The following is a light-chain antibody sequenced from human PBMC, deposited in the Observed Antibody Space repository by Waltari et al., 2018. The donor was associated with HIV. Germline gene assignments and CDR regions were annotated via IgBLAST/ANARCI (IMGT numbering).Light chain of an antibody. J-gene: IGKJ1*01. Sequence: DIQLTHSPSSLSASVGEGVSITCRASQSVGRSLHWYQQIPGRAPSLLVYGASDSRDGVPSRFSASGSGTLFTLTIRSLQPEDFSAYYCQQSYSFPRTFGQGTRVEI. V-gene: IGKV1-39*01. CDR3: QQSYSFPRT. CDR2: GAS. CDR1: QSVGRS.